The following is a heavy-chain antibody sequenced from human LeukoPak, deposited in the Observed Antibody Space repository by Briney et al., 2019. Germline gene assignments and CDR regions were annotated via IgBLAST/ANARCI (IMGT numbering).Heavy chain of an antibody. CDR2: IYYSGST. CDR3: ARHGGYREYYFDC. Sequence: SETLSLTCTVSGGSISSYYWSWTRQPPGKGLEWIGYIYYSGSTNYNPSLKSRVTISVDTSKNHFSLTLSSVTAADTAVYYCARHGGYREYYFDCWGQGTLVTVSS. D-gene: IGHD6-13*01. CDR1: GGSISSYY. V-gene: IGHV4-59*01. J-gene: IGHJ4*02.